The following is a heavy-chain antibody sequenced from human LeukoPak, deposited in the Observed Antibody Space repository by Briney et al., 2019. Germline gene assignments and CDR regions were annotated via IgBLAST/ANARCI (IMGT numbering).Heavy chain of an antibody. CDR3: ARDTYYTSGTYYIDYFDS. Sequence: SETLSLTCTVSGGSMSSHYWSWVRQPPGKAQEWIGYISHGGQTLSNPSLSSRVTISVDTSNNQFSLKLTSVTAADTAVYFCARDTYYTSGTYYIDYFDSWGQGALVTVSS. J-gene: IGHJ4*02. CDR1: GGSMSSHY. CDR2: ISHGGQT. D-gene: IGHD3-10*01. V-gene: IGHV4-59*11.